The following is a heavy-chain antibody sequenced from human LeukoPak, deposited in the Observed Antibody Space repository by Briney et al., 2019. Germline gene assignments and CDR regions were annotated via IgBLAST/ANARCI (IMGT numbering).Heavy chain of an antibody. D-gene: IGHD3-3*01. V-gene: IGHV3-33*01. J-gene: IGHJ4*02. CDR2: IWYDGSNK. Sequence: PGGSLRLSCAASGFTFSNHGMHWVRQAAGKGLEWVAVIWYDGSNKYYADSVKGRFTISRDNSKNTLYLQMNSLRAEDTAVYYCARDSAGYYDFWSGYYGPDYWGQGTLVTVSS. CDR3: ARDSAGYYDFWSGYYGPDY. CDR1: GFTFSNHG.